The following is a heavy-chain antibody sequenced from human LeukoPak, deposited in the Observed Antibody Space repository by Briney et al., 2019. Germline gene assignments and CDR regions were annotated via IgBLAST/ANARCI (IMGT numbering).Heavy chain of an antibody. D-gene: IGHD3-3*01. V-gene: IGHV1-18*01. CDR1: GYTFTSYG. Sequence: GASVKVSCKASGYTFTSYGISWVRQAPGQGLEWMGWISAYNGNTNYAQKLQGRVTMTTDTSTSTAYMELRSLRSDDAAAYYCARLPEGDFRSGYYPFDYWGQGTLVTVSS. CDR2: ISAYNGNT. CDR3: ARLPEGDFRSGYYPFDY. J-gene: IGHJ4*02.